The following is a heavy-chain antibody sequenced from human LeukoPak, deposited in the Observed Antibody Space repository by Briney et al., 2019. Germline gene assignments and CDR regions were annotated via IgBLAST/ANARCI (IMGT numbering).Heavy chain of an antibody. Sequence: SETLSLTCAVYIDSFTNYYWNWIRQTPGKGLEWIGEVNDSGGTNINPSLRSRVILSVDTSKNQFSLKLISVTAADTAVYYCATQILLCHYYWGQGTLVTVSS. CDR3: ATQILLCHYY. D-gene: IGHD3-10*01. J-gene: IGHJ4*02. CDR1: IDSFTNYY. V-gene: IGHV4-34*01. CDR2: VNDSGGT.